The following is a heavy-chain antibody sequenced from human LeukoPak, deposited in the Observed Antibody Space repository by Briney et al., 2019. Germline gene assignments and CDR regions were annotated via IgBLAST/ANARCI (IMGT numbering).Heavy chain of an antibody. J-gene: IGHJ4*02. CDR1: GFSLSTSGVG. D-gene: IGHD6-19*01. Sequence: SGPTLAKPTQTLTLTCTFSGFSLSTSGVGVCWIRQPPRKALECGAPLDWDDYRRYSPSLKRRLTITKDTSKNQVVLTMTNVDPVDTATYYCAHRQFDGWWTFDYWGQGTLVTVSS. CDR3: AHRQFDGWWTFDY. CDR2: LDWDDYR. V-gene: IGHV2-5*02.